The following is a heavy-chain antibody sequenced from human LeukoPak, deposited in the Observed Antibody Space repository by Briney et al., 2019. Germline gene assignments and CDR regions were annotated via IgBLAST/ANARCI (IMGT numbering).Heavy chain of an antibody. CDR3: ARGLHFDRGAVAIY. CDR2: INHSGGT. D-gene: IGHD6-19*01. Sequence: SETLSLTCAVYGGSFSGYYWSWIRQPPGKGLEWIGEINHSGGTNYNPSLKSRVTISVDTSKNQFSLKLSSVTAADTAVYYCARGLHFDRGAVAIYWGQGTLVTVSS. CDR1: GGSFSGYY. J-gene: IGHJ4*02. V-gene: IGHV4-34*01.